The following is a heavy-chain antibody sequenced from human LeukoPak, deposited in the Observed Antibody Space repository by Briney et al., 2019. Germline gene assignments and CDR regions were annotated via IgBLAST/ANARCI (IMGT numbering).Heavy chain of an antibody. Sequence: SETLSLTCTVSGGSISSGSYYWSWIRQPAGKGLEWIGRIYTSGSTNYNPSLKSRVTISVDTSKNQFSLKLSSVTAADTAVYYCARVEGYYDSSGYYYAESLDYWGQGTLVTVSS. CDR3: ARVEGYYDSSGYYYAESLDY. D-gene: IGHD3-22*01. V-gene: IGHV4-61*02. CDR2: IYTSGST. CDR1: GGSISSGSYY. J-gene: IGHJ4*02.